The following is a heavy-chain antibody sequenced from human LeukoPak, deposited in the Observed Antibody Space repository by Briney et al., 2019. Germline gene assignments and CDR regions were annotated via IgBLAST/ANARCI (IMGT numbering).Heavy chain of an antibody. V-gene: IGHV4-4*07. Sequence: MPSETLSLTCNVSGASITSYYWTWIRQPAGKGLEWIGRIYTSGTINYNPSLKSRVTMSVDTSKSQFSLQVNSVTAADTAVYYCARGLRANYYMDVWGKGTTVTVSS. CDR1: GASITSYY. J-gene: IGHJ6*03. CDR3: ARGLRANYYMDV. CDR2: IYTSGTI.